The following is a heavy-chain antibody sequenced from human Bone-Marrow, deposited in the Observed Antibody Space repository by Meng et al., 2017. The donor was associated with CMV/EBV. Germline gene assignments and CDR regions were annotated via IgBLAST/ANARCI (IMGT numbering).Heavy chain of an antibody. J-gene: IGHJ4*02. CDR2: IKEDGSEK. D-gene: IGHD3-3*01. CDR3: ARDPIFGVVIPFAPTDS. CDR1: GSTTSSDW. Sequence: ESMKISCAASGSTTSSDWMSWVRQAAGKGLEWVANIKEDGSEKYYVSSVKGRFTISKDNAKNSMYLKITSLRAEDTAVYYCARDPIFGVVIPFAPTDSWGQGTLVTVSS. V-gene: IGHV3-7*01.